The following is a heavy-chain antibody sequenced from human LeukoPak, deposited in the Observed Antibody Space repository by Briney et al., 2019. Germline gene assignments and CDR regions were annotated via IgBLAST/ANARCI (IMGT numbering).Heavy chain of an antibody. CDR3: AREAYSSPFFDY. CDR1: GGTFSSYA. V-gene: IGHV1-69*05. CDR2: IIPIFGTA. D-gene: IGHD6-13*01. Sequence: SVKVSCKASGGTFSSYAISWVRQAPGQGLEWMGGIIPIFGTANYAQKFQGRVTITTDESTSTAYMELSSLRSEDTAVYYCAREAYSSPFFDYWGQGTLVTVSS. J-gene: IGHJ4*02.